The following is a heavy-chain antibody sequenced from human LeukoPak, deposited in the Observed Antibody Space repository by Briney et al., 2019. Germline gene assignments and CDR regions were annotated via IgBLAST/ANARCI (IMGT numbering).Heavy chain of an antibody. J-gene: IGHJ6*03. D-gene: IGHD3-10*01. CDR3: DKLVREAGVSGATYYMDV. CDR2: NNHGGST. V-gene: IGHV4-34*01. CDR1: GGSFSGYY. Sequence: SETLSLTCAVYGGSFSGYYWSWIRQPPGKVLEWVGENNHGGSTNYNPSLKSRVPISVDTSNNQSSLQRSSVTAADTAVYYCDKLVREAGVSGATYYMDVWGKGTTVTVSS.